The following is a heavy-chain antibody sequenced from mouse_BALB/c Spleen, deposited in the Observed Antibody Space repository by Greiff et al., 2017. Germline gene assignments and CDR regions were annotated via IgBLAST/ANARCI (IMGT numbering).Heavy chain of an antibody. V-gene: IGHV14-3*02. J-gene: IGHJ4*01. CDR1: GFNIKDTY. CDR3: ASKADYDGYAMDY. Sequence: VQLQQSGAELVKPGASVKLSCTASGFNIKDTYMHWVKQRPEQGLEWIGRIDPANGNTKYDPKFQGKATITADTSSNTAYLQLSSLTSEDTAVYYCASKADYDGYAMDYWGQGTSVTVSS. D-gene: IGHD2-4*01. CDR2: IDPANGNT.